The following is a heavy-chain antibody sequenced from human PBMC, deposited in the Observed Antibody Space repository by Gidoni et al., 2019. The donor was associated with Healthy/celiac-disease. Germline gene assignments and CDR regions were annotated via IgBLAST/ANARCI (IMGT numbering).Heavy chain of an antibody. V-gene: IGHV4-39*01. D-gene: IGHD3-16*01. J-gene: IGHJ5*02. CDR3: ARPTHLVAGGFDP. Sequence: QLQLQESGPGLVKPSEPLSLTCTVSGGSISSSSYYWGWIRQPPGKGLEWFGSIYYSGSTYYNPSLKSRVTISVDTSKNQFSLKLSSVTAADTAVYYCARPTHLVAGGFDPWGQGTLVTVSS. CDR2: IYYSGST. CDR1: GGSISSSSYY.